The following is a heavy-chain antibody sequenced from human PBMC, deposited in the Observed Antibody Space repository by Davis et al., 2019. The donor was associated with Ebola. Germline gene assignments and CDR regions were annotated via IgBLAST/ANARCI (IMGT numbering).Heavy chain of an antibody. V-gene: IGHV3-21*01. Sequence: GESLKISCAASGFTFSSYGMHWVRQAPGKGLEWVSSISSRSYSIYYADSVKGRFTISRDNAKNSLYLQMNNLRAEDTAVYFCARSNVWGKGTTVTVSS. CDR2: ISSRSYSI. CDR3: ARSNV. CDR1: GFTFSSYG. J-gene: IGHJ6*04.